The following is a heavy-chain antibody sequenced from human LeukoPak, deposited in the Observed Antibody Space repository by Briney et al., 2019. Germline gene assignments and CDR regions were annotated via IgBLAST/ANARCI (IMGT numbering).Heavy chain of an antibody. Sequence: GGSLRLSCAASGFTFSSYSMNWVRQAPGKGLGWVSGIGGSGGTTFYADSVKGRFTISRDNAKNSLYLQMNSLRPEDTAFYYCAKDLSAYSSSSFDHWGQGTLVTVSS. V-gene: IGHV3-23*01. CDR1: GFTFSSYS. D-gene: IGHD6-6*01. CDR2: IGGSGGTT. J-gene: IGHJ4*02. CDR3: AKDLSAYSSSSFDH.